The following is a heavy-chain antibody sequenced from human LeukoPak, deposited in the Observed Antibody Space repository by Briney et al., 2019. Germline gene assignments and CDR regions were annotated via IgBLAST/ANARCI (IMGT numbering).Heavy chain of an antibody. CDR1: GFTFSSYS. D-gene: IGHD2-2*01. V-gene: IGHV3-21*01. J-gene: IGHJ4*02. CDR3: AREACSSTSCHDDY. Sequence: GGSLRLSCAASGFTFSSYSMNWVRQAPGKGLEWVSSISSSSSYIYYADSVKGRFTISRDNAKNSLYLQMNSLRAEDTAVYYCAREACSSTSCHDDYWAQGTLVTVSS. CDR2: ISSSSSYI.